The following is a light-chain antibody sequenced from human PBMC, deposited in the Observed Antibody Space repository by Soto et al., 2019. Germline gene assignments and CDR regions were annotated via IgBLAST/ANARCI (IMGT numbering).Light chain of an antibody. Sequence: QSALTQPASVSGSPGQSITISCTGTSSDVGDYNSVSWYQQHPGKAPKLMIYEVSNRPSGVSNRFSGSKSGNTASLTISGLQAEDEADYYCSSYTTSSTLLYVFGTGTKVTVL. V-gene: IGLV2-14*01. CDR3: SSYTTSSTLLYV. CDR1: SSDVGDYNS. J-gene: IGLJ1*01. CDR2: EVS.